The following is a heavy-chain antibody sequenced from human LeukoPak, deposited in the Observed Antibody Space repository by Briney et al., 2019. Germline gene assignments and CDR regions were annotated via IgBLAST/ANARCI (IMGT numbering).Heavy chain of an antibody. J-gene: IGHJ4*02. Sequence: GGSLRLSCAASGFTFSSYWMHWVRQAPGKGLVWVSRINSDGSSTSYADSVKGRFTISRDNAKNTLYLQMNSLRAEDTAVYYCARVAGSSSSWYYFDYWGQGTLVTVSS. V-gene: IGHV3-74*01. CDR3: ARVAGSSSSWYYFDY. CDR1: GFTFSSYW. CDR2: INSDGSST. D-gene: IGHD6-13*01.